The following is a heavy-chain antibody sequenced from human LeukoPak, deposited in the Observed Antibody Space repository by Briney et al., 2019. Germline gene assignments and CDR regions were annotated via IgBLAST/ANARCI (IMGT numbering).Heavy chain of an antibody. CDR3: ASHPQVRGVIITPPLDY. V-gene: IGHV3-23*01. CDR1: GFTFSSYA. D-gene: IGHD3-10*01. CDR2: ISGSGGST. J-gene: IGHJ4*02. Sequence: GGSLRLSCAASGFTFSSYAMSWVRQAPGKGLEWVSAISGSGGSTYYADSVKGRFTISRDNSKNTLYLQMNSLRAEDTAVYYCASHPQVRGVIITPPLDYWGQGTLVTVSS.